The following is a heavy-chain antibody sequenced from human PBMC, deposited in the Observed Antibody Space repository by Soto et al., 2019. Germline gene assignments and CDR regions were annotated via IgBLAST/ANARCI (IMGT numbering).Heavy chain of an antibody. Sequence: ASVKVSCKASGYTFTSYDINWVRQAAGQGLEWMGWMNPNSGNTVYAQKFQGRVTMTRNTSISTAYMELSSLRSEDTAVYYCARERSYGHDYWGQGTLVTVSS. V-gene: IGHV1-8*01. CDR2: MNPNSGNT. CDR3: ARERSYGHDY. J-gene: IGHJ4*02. D-gene: IGHD5-18*01. CDR1: GYTFTSYD.